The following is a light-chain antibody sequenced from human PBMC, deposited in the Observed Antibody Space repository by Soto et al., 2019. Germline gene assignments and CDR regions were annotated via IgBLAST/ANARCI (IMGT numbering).Light chain of an antibody. J-gene: IGKJ1*01. CDR3: QQYGSSGT. CDR1: QSVDND. V-gene: IGKV3-20*01. CDR2: GAS. Sequence: EIVMTQSPATLSVSPGDRATLSGRASQSVDNDLAWYQQKPGQPPRLLIYGASNRATGIPDRFSGSGSGTDFTLTISRLEPEDFAVYYCQQYGSSGTFGQGTKVDI.